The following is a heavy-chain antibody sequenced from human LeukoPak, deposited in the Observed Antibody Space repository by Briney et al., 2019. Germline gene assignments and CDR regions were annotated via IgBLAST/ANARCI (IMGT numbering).Heavy chain of an antibody. Sequence: SQTLSLTCTVSGGSISSGDYYWSWIRQPPGKGLEWIGYIYYSGGTYYNPSLKSRVTISVDTSKNQFSLKLSSVTAADTAVYYCARLLHVYSSSYRGWGNWFDPWGQGTLVTVSS. J-gene: IGHJ5*02. CDR2: IYYSGGT. CDR1: GGSISSGDYY. CDR3: ARLLHVYSSSYRGWGNWFDP. D-gene: IGHD6-13*01. V-gene: IGHV4-30-4*01.